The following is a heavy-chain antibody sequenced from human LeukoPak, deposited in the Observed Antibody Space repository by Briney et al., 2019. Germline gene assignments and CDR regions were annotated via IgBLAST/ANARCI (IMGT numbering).Heavy chain of an antibody. CDR3: ARGGANREAFDI. D-gene: IGHD1-26*01. Sequence: GASVKVSCKASGYTFIAYYIHWVRQAPGQGLEWMGWINPNSGGTNFLQEFQGRVTMTRDTSINTAYMELYSLTSDDTAMYYCARGGANREAFDIWGQGTMVTVSS. V-gene: IGHV1-2*02. J-gene: IGHJ3*02. CDR2: INPNSGGT. CDR1: GYTFIAYY.